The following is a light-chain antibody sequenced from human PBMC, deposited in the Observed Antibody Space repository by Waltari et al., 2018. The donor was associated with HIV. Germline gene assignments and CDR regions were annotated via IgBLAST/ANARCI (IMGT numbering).Light chain of an antibody. J-gene: IGLJ2*01. V-gene: IGLV1-47*01. CDR3: GVWDDNLRGV. Sequence: QAVLTQPPSASASSGQTITISCSGGDSNVGSHYVYWYHQFPGAAPKLLLYKNNQRSSGVPDRFSGSKSGTSASLTISGLRSEDEGIYFCGVWDDNLRGVFGGGTRLTV. CDR1: DSNVGSHY. CDR2: KNN.